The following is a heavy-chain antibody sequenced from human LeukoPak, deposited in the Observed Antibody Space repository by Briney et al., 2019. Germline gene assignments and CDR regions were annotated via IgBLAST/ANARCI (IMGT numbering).Heavy chain of an antibody. D-gene: IGHD5-12*01. J-gene: IGHJ2*01. CDR2: IGTAGDT. CDR1: GFTFSSYD. Sequence: GGSLRLSCAASGFTFSSYDMHWVRQATGKGLEWVSAIGTAGDTYYPGSVKGRFTISRENAKNSLYLQMNSLRAGDTAVYYCARVRKYSGYYSWYFGLWGRGTLVTVSS. CDR3: ARVRKYSGYYSWYFGL. V-gene: IGHV3-13*01.